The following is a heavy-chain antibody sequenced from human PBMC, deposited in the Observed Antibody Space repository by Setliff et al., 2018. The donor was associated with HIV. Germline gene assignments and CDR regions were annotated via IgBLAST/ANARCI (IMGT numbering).Heavy chain of an antibody. J-gene: IGHJ4*02. CDR3: ARDDWTCSDGTCFPITFDY. CDR2: ISRSGDTI. V-gene: IGHV3-48*01. Sequence: GSLRLSCAASGFTFSTYSMNWVRQAPGKGLEWVSYISRSGDTIDYADSVKGRFTIPRDNAKNSVSLQMNSLRVEDTAVYYCARDDWTCSDGTCFPITFDYWGQGTLVTVSS. D-gene: IGHD2-15*01. CDR1: GFTFSTYS.